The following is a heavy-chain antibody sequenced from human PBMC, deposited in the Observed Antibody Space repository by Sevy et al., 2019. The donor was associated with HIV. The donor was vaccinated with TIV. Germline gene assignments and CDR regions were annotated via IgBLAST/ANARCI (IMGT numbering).Heavy chain of an antibody. CDR1: GYTFSNYG. J-gene: IGHJ6*02. Sequence: ASVKVSCKASGYTFSNYGITWVRQAPGQGLEWMGWIGVYNGNIKYAQKFRGRGTVTTDTSTSTAYMELRGLRTDDAAVYYCARFVTVATLRYNYFNGMDVCGQGTTVTASS. CDR3: ARFVTVATLRYNYFNGMDV. CDR2: IGVYNGNI. D-gene: IGHD4-17*01. V-gene: IGHV1-18*01.